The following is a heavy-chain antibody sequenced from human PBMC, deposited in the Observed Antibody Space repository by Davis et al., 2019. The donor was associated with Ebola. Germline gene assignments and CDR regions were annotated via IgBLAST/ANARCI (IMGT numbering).Heavy chain of an antibody. Sequence: PGGSLRLSCAVSGFTFSNFGMHWVRQAPGKGLEWVAFIRFDARDSYYIDSVQDRFTISRDNSKNTMYLQMNSLRNEDTAVYYCARDPLGYTDDNDSWSQGTLVIVSS. D-gene: IGHD2-2*02. V-gene: IGHV3-30*02. CDR2: IRFDARDS. CDR3: ARDPLGYTDDNDS. CDR1: GFTFSNFG. J-gene: IGHJ4*02.